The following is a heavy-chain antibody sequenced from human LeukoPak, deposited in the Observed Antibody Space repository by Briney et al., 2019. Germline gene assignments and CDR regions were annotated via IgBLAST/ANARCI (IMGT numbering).Heavy chain of an antibody. J-gene: IGHJ4*02. CDR3: AKELDGGTGADY. Sequence: GRSLRLSCAASGFTFDDYAMHWVRQAPGKGLEWVSGISWNSGSIDYADSVKGRFTISRDNAKNSLYLQMDSLRTEDTALYYCAKELDGGTGADYWGQGTLVTVSS. CDR2: ISWNSGSI. V-gene: IGHV3-9*01. D-gene: IGHD3-16*01. CDR1: GFTFDDYA.